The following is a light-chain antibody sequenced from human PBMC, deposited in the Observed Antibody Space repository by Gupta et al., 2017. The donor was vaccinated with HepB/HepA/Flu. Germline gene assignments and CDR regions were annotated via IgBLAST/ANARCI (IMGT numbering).Light chain of an antibody. Sequence: TVVTQDPSFSVSPGGTVTLTCGLSAGSVSTSYYPGWYQQTPGQAPRTLIYSTNTRSSGVPDRFAGSILGNKAALTITGAQADDESDYYCVLYMGSGMSVFGGGTEVTVL. CDR3: VLYMGSGMSV. CDR2: STN. CDR1: AGSVSTSYY. V-gene: IGLV8-61*01. J-gene: IGLJ3*02.